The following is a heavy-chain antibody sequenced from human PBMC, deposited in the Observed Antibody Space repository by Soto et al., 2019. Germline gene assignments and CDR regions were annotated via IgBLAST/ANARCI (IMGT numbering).Heavy chain of an antibody. CDR1: GFTFSSYS. Sequence: GGSLRLSCAASGFTFSSYSMNWVRQAPGKGLEWVSYISSSSSTIYYADSVKGRFTISRDNAKNSLYLQMKSLRAEDTAVYYCARGGSAEFDYWGQGTLVTVSS. CDR3: ARGGSAEFDY. CDR2: ISSSSSTI. J-gene: IGHJ4*02. V-gene: IGHV3-48*01. D-gene: IGHD6-19*01.